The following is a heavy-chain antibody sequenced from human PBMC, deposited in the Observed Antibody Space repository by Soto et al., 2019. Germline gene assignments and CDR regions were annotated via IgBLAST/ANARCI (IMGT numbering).Heavy chain of an antibody. Sequence: GGSLRLSCAASGFTFSSYEMHWVRQAPGKGLEWVSFISSSASYMYYADSVKGRFTISRDNSKKSLYLQMNSLRADDTAVYYCARECVDTVTSITIPFDYWGQGALVTVSS. V-gene: IGHV3-21*01. D-gene: IGHD5-12*01. J-gene: IGHJ4*02. CDR2: ISSSASYM. CDR3: ARECVDTVTSITIPFDY. CDR1: GFTFSSYE.